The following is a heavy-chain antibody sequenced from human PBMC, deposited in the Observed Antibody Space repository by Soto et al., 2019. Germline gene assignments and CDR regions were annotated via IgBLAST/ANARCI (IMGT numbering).Heavy chain of an antibody. CDR1: GDTFTNHV. Sequence: QVQLVQYGDEVKKPGSSVKVSCKASGDTFTNHVFNWVRQAPGQGLEWMEGSISLFGTPNYSRRFQGRVTITADESTATSYMELSSLRSDDTAVYYCARDLGSGDDRGDYWGQGTLVTVSS. D-gene: IGHD2-15*01. CDR3: ARDLGSGDDRGDY. CDR2: SISLFGTP. J-gene: IGHJ4*02. V-gene: IGHV1-69*12.